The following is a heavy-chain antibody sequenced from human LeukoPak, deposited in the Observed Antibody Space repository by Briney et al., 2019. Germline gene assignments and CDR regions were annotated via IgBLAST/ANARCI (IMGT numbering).Heavy chain of an antibody. D-gene: IGHD4-17*01. CDR3: AKVAPLGDGDYWYLDL. V-gene: IGHV3-23*01. J-gene: IGHJ2*01. Sequence: GGSLRLSCAASGFIFSSYGMSWVRQAPGKGREWVSAISARGGRTYHADSVKGRFTISRDNFKNTLYLQMNSLRAEDTAVYYCAKVAPLGDGDYWYLDLWGRGTQVTAST. CDR1: GFIFSSYG. CDR2: ISARGGRT.